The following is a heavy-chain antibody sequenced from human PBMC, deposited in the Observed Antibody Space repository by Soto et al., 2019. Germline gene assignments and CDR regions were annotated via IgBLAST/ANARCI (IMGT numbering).Heavy chain of an antibody. J-gene: IGHJ4*02. V-gene: IGHV3-23*01. CDR2: ISASGARA. CDR3: ARQGVVVTAIDY. CDR1: GFTFSSYA. Sequence: EVQLLESGGELVQPGGCLRLSCAASGFTFSSYAMSWVRQAPGKGLEWVSAISASGARAYYADSVEGRFTFSRDNSKNTLYLQMDSLRAEDTAVYYCARQGVVVTAIDYWGQGALVTVSS. D-gene: IGHD2-21*02.